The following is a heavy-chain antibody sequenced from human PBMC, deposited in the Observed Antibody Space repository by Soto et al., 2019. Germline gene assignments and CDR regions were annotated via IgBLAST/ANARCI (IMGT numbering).Heavy chain of an antibody. CDR1: GGSFSGYY. D-gene: IGHD6-19*01. J-gene: IGHJ4*02. CDR2: IKDNGNT. Sequence: SETLSLTCAVYGGSFSGYYWGWIRQPPGKRLEWIGEIKDNGNTNYNPSFKSRVTISVDTSKNQFSLNLDSVTAADTAIYYCARGGSGWPDDYWGPGMLVTVSS. CDR3: ARGGSGWPDDY. V-gene: IGHV4-34*01.